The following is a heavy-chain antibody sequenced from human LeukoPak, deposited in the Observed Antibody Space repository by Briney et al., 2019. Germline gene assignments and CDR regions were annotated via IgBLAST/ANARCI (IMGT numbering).Heavy chain of an antibody. CDR2: ISTSSSYI. V-gene: IGHV3-21*01. J-gene: IGHJ4*02. CDR3: ARGAEGIAASDSNFDY. CDR1: GFTFSRNS. Sequence: GGSLRLSCVASGFTFSRNSMNWVRQAPGKGLEWVSSISTSSSYIHYADSVKGRITISRDNAKKLLYLQMNSLRAEDTAVYYCARGAEGIAASDSNFDYWGQGTLVSVSS. D-gene: IGHD6-13*01.